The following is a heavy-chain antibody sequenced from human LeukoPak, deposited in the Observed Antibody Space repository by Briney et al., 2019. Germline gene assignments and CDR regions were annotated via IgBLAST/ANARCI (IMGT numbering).Heavy chain of an antibody. CDR1: GFTFSSYA. D-gene: IGHD2-2*01. CDR2: ISGSGGTT. Sequence: GGSLRLSCVASGFTFSSYAMSWVRQAPGKGLEWVSGISGSGGTTSYADSLKGRFTVSRDNSRNTLYLQMKSLRAEDTAVYYCARTRGIVVVPAARFDYWGQGTLVTVSS. V-gene: IGHV3-23*01. J-gene: IGHJ4*02. CDR3: ARTRGIVVVPAARFDY.